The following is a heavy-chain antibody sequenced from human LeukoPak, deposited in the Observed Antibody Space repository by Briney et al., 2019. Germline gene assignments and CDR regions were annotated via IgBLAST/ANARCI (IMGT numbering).Heavy chain of an antibody. CDR2: IYYSGST. Sequence: PSETLSLTCTVSGGSISSSSYYWGWIRQPPGKGLEWIGSIYYSGSTYYNPSLKSRVTISVDTSKNQFSLKLSSVTAADTAVYYCARNPDITMIVVGDNAFDIWGQGTMVTVSS. D-gene: IGHD3-22*01. CDR3: ARNPDITMIVVGDNAFDI. J-gene: IGHJ3*02. CDR1: GGSISSSSYY. V-gene: IGHV4-39*01.